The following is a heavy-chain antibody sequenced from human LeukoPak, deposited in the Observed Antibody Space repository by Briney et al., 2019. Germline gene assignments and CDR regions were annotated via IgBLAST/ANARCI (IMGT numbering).Heavy chain of an antibody. V-gene: IGHV3-7*01. J-gene: IGHJ3*02. CDR1: GFSFSSYW. CDR2: IKQDGSDK. Sequence: GGSLRLSCAASGFSFSSYWMSWVRQAPGKGLEWLANIKQDGSDKYYVDSVTGRFTISRDNAKNSLYLQMSSLRVEDTAVYYCARDVSIWGQGTMVIVSS. CDR3: ARDVSI.